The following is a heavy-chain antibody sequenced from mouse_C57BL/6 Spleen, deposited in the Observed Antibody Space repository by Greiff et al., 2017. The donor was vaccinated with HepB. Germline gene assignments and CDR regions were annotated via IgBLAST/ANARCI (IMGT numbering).Heavy chain of an antibody. CDR3: TTTYYYGSSYVRDY. J-gene: IGHJ4*01. CDR2: IDPEDGDT. D-gene: IGHD1-1*01. CDR1: GFNIKDYY. V-gene: IGHV14-1*01. Sequence: EVQLQQSGAELVRPGASVKLSCTASGFNIKDYYMHWVKQRPEQGLEWIGRIDPEDGDTEYAPKFQGKATMTADTSSNTAYLQLSSLTSEDTAVYYCTTTYYYGSSYVRDYWGQGTSVTVSS.